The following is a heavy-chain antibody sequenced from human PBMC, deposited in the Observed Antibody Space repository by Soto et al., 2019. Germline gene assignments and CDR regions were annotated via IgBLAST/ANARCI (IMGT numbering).Heavy chain of an antibody. Sequence: SETLSLTCAVSGGSISSGGYSWSWIRQPPGKGLEWIGYIYHSGSTYYNPSLKSRVTISVDRSKNQFSLKLSSVTAADTAVYYCVRGMTTVTTIDYWGQGTLVTVSS. J-gene: IGHJ4*02. CDR1: GGSISSGGYS. D-gene: IGHD4-4*01. CDR3: VRGMTTVTTIDY. CDR2: IYHSGST. V-gene: IGHV4-30-2*01.